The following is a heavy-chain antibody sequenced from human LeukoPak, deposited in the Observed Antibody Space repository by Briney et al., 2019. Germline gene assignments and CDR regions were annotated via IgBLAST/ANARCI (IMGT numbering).Heavy chain of an antibody. D-gene: IGHD3-3*01. V-gene: IGHV1-2*02. Sequence: GASVKVSCKASGYTFTGYYMHWVRQAPGQGLEWMGWINPNSGGTNYAQKFQGRVTMTRDTSISTAYMELSRLRPDDTAVYYCARDPDYDFWSGPFDYWGQGTLVTVSS. CDR2: INPNSGGT. CDR3: ARDPDYDFWSGPFDY. J-gene: IGHJ4*02. CDR1: GYTFTGYY.